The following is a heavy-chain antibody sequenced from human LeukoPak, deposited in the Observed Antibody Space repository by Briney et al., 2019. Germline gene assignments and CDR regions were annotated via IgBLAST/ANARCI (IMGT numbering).Heavy chain of an antibody. CDR3: ARRYCSGGSCFRRKHYFDY. V-gene: IGHV1-8*01. CDR1: GYTFTSYD. Sequence: ASVKVSCKASGYTFTSYDINWVRQATGQGLEWMGWMIPNSGNTGYAQKFQGRVTMTRNTSISTAYMELRSLRSEDTAVYYSARRYCSGGSCFRRKHYFDYWGQGTLVTVSS. CDR2: MIPNSGNT. D-gene: IGHD2-15*01. J-gene: IGHJ4*02.